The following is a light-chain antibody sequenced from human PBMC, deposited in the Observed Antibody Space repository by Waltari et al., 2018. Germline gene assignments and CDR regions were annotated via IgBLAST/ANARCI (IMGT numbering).Light chain of an antibody. CDR2: QDN. Sequence: SFELTQPPAVSVSPGQTATITCSADGLGDQNAFWYQKRPGQSPVLVIYQDNKRPSGVPERFSGSNSGDTATLTIAGTQALDEADYFCQAWDSSTVLFGGGTKLTVL. J-gene: IGLJ2*01. CDR3: QAWDSSTVL. V-gene: IGLV3-1*01. CDR1: GLGDQN.